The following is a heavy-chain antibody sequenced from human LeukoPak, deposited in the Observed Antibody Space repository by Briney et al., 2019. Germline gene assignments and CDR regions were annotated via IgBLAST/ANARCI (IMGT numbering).Heavy chain of an antibody. D-gene: IGHD6-6*01. Sequence: SETLSLTCTVSGGSISSGGYYWSWIRQPPGKGLEWIRYIYHSGSTYYNPSLKSRVTISVDRSKDQFSLKLSSVTAADTAVYYCARWYSSSSSNAFDIWGQGTMVTVSS. CDR2: IYHSGST. J-gene: IGHJ3*02. CDR3: ARWYSSSSSNAFDI. V-gene: IGHV4-30-2*01. CDR1: GGSISSGGYY.